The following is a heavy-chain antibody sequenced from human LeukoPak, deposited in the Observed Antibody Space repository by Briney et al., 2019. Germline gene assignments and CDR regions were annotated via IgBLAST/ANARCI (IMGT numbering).Heavy chain of an antibody. Sequence: SETLSLTCTVSGGSISSYYWSWIRQPPGRDLEWIGYIYNSGSTYYNPSLKSRVTISADTSKNQFSLKLSSVTAADTAVYYCARGVSIPTTPKFDFWGQGTLVTVSS. D-gene: IGHD2-15*01. V-gene: IGHV4-4*09. CDR3: ARGVSIPTTPKFDF. J-gene: IGHJ4*02. CDR2: IYNSGST. CDR1: GGSISSYY.